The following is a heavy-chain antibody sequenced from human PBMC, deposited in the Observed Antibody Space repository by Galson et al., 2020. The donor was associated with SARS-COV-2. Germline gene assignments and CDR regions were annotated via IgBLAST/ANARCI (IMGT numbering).Heavy chain of an antibody. CDR2: IYYRESN. J-gene: IGHJ4*02. CDR1: GGSISSSSYY. V-gene: IGHV4-39*01. CDR3: ARQSLTGYYSFYYFDY. Sequence: SETLSLTCTVPGGSISSSSYYWGWIRPPPGEGLEWIGSIYYRESNYYNPSLTSRVTMSVDTSKNQFSLKLSSVTAADTAVYYCARQSLTGYYSFYYFDYWGQGTLVTVSS. D-gene: IGHD3-9*01.